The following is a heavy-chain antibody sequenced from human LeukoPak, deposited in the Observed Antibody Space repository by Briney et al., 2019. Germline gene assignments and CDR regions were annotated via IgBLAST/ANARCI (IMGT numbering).Heavy chain of an antibody. J-gene: IGHJ5*02. CDR1: GYSISSGYY. V-gene: IGHV4-38-2*02. D-gene: IGHD2-15*01. CDR2: IHHSGST. CDR3: ARDLAYIVVVVAATIQNWFDP. Sequence: PSETLSLTCTVSGYSISSGYYRGWIRPPPGKGLERIGSIHHSGSTYYNPSLKSRVTITVDTSKNQFSLKLSSVTAAGTAVYYCARDLAYIVVVVAATIQNWFDPWGQGTLVTVSS.